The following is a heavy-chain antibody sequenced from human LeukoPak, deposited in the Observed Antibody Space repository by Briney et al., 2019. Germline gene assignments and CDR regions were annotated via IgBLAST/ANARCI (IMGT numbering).Heavy chain of an antibody. J-gene: IGHJ4*02. CDR1: GFTFRTSW. Sequence: PGGSLRLSCAVSGFTFRTSWMTWVRQAPGRGLERVAIINPDGSEKYYLESLKGRITIFRDNAENSVHLQMNSLKAEDTAIYYCARDRAYSAFDYWGQGTLVTVSS. CDR3: ARDRAYSAFDY. V-gene: IGHV3-7*03. CDR2: INPDGSEK. D-gene: IGHD1-26*01.